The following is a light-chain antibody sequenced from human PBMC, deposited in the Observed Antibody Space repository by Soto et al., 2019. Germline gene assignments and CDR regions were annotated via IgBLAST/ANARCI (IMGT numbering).Light chain of an antibody. CDR3: SSYTSSSTPYVV. CDR1: SSDVGGYNY. V-gene: IGLV2-14*01. CDR2: DVS. Sequence: QSALTQPASVSGSPGQSITISCTGTSSDVGGYNYVSWYQQHPGKAPKLMIYDVSNRPSGVSNRFSGSKSGNTASLTISGXQAEDEADYYCSSYTSSSTPYVVFGGGTKLT. J-gene: IGLJ2*01.